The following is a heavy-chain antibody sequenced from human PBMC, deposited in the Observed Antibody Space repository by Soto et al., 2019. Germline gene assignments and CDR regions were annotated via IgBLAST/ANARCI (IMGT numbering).Heavy chain of an antibody. CDR2: IIPIFASA. J-gene: IGHJ4*02. Sequence: QVQLVQSGAEVKKPGSSVKVSCKASGGTFNNYVISWVRQAPGQGLEWMGAIIPIFASASYAQNFQGRLTITADESTSSAYMELNSVISEDTAMYYCAAYYGSGIFPNWGQGTLVTVSS. V-gene: IGHV1-69*01. CDR1: GGTFNNYV. CDR3: AAYYGSGIFPN. D-gene: IGHD3-10*01.